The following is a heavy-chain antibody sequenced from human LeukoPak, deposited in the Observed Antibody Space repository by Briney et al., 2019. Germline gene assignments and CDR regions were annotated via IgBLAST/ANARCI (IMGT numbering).Heavy chain of an antibody. CDR3: ARGRGADYGGNSGYFDY. J-gene: IGHJ4*02. D-gene: IGHD4-23*01. CDR1: GLTFSNYA. CDR2: ISTNGDRT. Sequence: GGSLRLSCAASGLTFSNYAMTWVRQAPGKGLEWVSAISTNGDRTYYADSVKGRFTVSRDNPKNTLYVQMNSLRAEDTAVYYCARGRGADYGGNSGYFDYWGQGTLVTVSS. V-gene: IGHV3-23*01.